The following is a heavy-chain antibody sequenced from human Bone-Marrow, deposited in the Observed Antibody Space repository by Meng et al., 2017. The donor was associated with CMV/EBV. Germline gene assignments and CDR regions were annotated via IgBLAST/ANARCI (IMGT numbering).Heavy chain of an antibody. Sequence: QVQLVQSGAEVKKPGSSVKVSCKASGGTFSSYAISGVRQAPGQGLEWMGAIRPSDSDKNYAQKFQGRVSMTRDMSTSTVDMELSSLTSEDTAVYYCARTWGYWGQGTLVTVSS. CDR2: IRPSDSDK. CDR1: GGTFSSYA. D-gene: IGHD3-16*01. J-gene: IGHJ4*02. CDR3: ARTWGY. V-gene: IGHV1-69*05.